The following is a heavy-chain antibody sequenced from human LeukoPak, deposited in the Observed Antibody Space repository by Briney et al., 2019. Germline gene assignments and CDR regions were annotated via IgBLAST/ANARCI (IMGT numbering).Heavy chain of an antibody. CDR2: IYHSGST. V-gene: IGHV4-38-2*02. CDR3: ARAKDDNDSSGYVFDY. CDR1: GYSISSGYY. D-gene: IGHD3-22*01. Sequence: SETLSLTCTVSGYSISSGYYWGWIRQPPGKGLEWFGSIYHSGSTYYNPSLKSRVTISVDTSKNQFSLKLSSVTAADTAVYYCARAKDDNDSSGYVFDYWGQGTLVTVSS. J-gene: IGHJ4*02.